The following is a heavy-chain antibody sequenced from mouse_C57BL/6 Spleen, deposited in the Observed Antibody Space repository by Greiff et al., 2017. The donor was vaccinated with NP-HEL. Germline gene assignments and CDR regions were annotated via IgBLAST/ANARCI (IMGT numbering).Heavy chain of an antibody. CDR3: ARYYYGSSHWYFDV. V-gene: IGHV1-72*01. D-gene: IGHD1-1*01. CDR2: IDPNSGGT. J-gene: IGHJ1*03. Sequence: VKLQQPGAELVKPGASVKLSCKASGYTFTSYWMHWVKQRPGRGLEWIGRIDPNSGGTKYNEKFKSKATLTVDKPSSTAYMQLSSLTSEESAVYYCARYYYGSSHWYFDVWGTGTTVTVSS. CDR1: GYTFTSYW.